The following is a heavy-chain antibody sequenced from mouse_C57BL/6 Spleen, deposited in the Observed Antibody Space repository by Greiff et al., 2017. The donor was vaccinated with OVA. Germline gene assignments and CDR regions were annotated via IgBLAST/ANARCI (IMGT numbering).Heavy chain of an antibody. V-gene: IGHV1-26*01. D-gene: IGHD1-1*01. CDR2: INPTNGYT. CDR1: GYTFTGYC. Sequence: VQLQQSGPELVKPGASVKLSCKASGYTFTGYCMNWVKQSPGQGLEWIGDINPTNGYTSYNQKFKGKATLTVDKSSSTAYMELRSLTSEDSAVYYCARSYYGSPFDYWGQGTTLTVSS. J-gene: IGHJ2*01. CDR3: ARSYYGSPFDY.